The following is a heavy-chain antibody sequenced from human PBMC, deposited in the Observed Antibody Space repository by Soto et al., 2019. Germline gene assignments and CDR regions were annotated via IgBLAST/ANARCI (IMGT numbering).Heavy chain of an antibody. Sequence: QVQLVQSGAEVKKPGASVKVSCKASGYTFSSYGISWGRQAPGQGLEWMGWISAYKGNTNYAQKLQGRVTMTTDTSTSTAYMELRSLRSDDTAVYYCARVTHYDILSAQGYFDYWGQGTLVTVSS. J-gene: IGHJ4*02. CDR2: ISAYKGNT. D-gene: IGHD3-9*01. V-gene: IGHV1-18*01. CDR3: ARVTHYDILSAQGYFDY. CDR1: GYTFSSYG.